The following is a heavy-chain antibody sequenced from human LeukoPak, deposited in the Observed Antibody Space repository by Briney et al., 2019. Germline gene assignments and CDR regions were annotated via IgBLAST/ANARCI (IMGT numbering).Heavy chain of an antibody. CDR1: GFTFSSYW. Sequence: PGGSLRLSCAASGFTFSSYWMSWVRQAPGKGLEWVANIKQDGSEKYYVDSVKGRFTISRDNAKNSLYLQMNSLRAEDTAVYYCARDPGTAMGRALDYWGQGTLVTVSS. CDR2: IKQDGSEK. CDR3: ARDPGTAMGRALDY. V-gene: IGHV3-7*01. J-gene: IGHJ4*02. D-gene: IGHD5-18*01.